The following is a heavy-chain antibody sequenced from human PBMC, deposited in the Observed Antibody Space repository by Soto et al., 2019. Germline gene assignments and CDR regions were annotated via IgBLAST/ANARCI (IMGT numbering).Heavy chain of an antibody. D-gene: IGHD2-2*01. Sequence: QVQLVESGGGVVQPGRSLRLSCAASGFTFSSYGMHWVRQAPGKGLEWVAVISYDGSNKYYADSVKGRFTISRDNSKNTLYLKMNSRRAGDTVVYYCATMPPTDYWGQGTLVTVSS. CDR1: GFTFSSYG. V-gene: IGHV3-30*03. CDR2: ISYDGSNK. CDR3: ATMPPTDY. J-gene: IGHJ4*02.